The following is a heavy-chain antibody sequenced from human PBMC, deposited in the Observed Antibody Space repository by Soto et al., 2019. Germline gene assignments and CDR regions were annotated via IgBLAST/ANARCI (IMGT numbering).Heavy chain of an antibody. Sequence: EVQLLESGGGLVQPGGSLRLSCEASGVTFSSYAMNWVRQAPGKGLEWVSDISGSGDSTYYGDSVKGRFTISRDNAKKKFNLDMNSLRAVDATVYGFAKGVAATAHVSCRVDVGGQGTTVTAS. CDR1: GVTFSSYA. J-gene: IGHJ6*02. V-gene: IGHV3-23*02. CDR2: ISGSGDST. CDR3: AKGVAATAHVSCRVDV. D-gene: IGHD1-26*01.